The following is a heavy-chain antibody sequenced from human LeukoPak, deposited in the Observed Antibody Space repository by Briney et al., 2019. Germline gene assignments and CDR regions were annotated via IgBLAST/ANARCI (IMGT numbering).Heavy chain of an antibody. D-gene: IGHD2-2*01. Sequence: GGSLRLSCVASGFTFSTYAMSWVRQAPGKRLEWVSTISGSGSSTYYADSVTGWFTISRDNSKNTLYLQMNSLTAEDTAVYYCAKLGGYCSSTACYTPPYYYYYGVDVWGQGTTVPVSS. J-gene: IGHJ6*02. V-gene: IGHV3-23*01. CDR2: ISGSGSST. CDR1: GFTFSTYA. CDR3: AKLGGYCSSTACYTPPYYYYYGVDV.